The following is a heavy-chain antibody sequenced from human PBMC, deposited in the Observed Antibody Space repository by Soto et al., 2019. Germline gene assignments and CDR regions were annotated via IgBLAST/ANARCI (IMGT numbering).Heavy chain of an antibody. V-gene: IGHV1-69*13. D-gene: IGHD3-16*01. Sequence: VKVSCKASGGTFSSYAISWVRQAPGQGLEWMGGIIPIFGTANYAQKFQGRVTITADESTSTAYMALSSLRSEESAVQSCPSLLGQVVGGLCYGMDVGGKGTTVTVS. CDR3: PSLLGQVVGGLCYGMDV. J-gene: IGHJ6*04. CDR1: GGTFSSYA. CDR2: IIPIFGTA.